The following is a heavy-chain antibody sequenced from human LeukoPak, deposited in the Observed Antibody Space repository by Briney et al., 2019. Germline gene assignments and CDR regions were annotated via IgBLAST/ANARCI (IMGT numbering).Heavy chain of an antibody. D-gene: IGHD2-15*01. Sequence: PGGSLRLSCAASGFTFSSFGMNWVRQAPGKGLEWVAVISYDGSNKYYADSVKGRFTISRDNSKNTLYLQMNSLRAEDTAVYYCARARAGFPFDYWGQGTLVTVSS. CDR1: GFTFSSFG. V-gene: IGHV3-30*03. CDR3: ARARAGFPFDY. CDR2: ISYDGSNK. J-gene: IGHJ4*02.